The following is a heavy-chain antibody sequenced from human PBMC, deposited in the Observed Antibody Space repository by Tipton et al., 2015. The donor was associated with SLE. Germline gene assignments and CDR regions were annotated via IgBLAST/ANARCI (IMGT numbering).Heavy chain of an antibody. CDR3: ARHQSYDAFDI. J-gene: IGHJ3*02. D-gene: IGHD3-10*01. V-gene: IGHV4-39*01. Sequence: TLSLTCNVSGVSISSSDYFWAWIRQPPGKGLEWIATFYFSGNNDYKSSLQRRVTISADTSKNQFSLHLNSVTAADTAVYFCARHQSYDAFDIWGQGTMVTVSS. CDR2: FYFSGNN. CDR1: GVSISSSDYF.